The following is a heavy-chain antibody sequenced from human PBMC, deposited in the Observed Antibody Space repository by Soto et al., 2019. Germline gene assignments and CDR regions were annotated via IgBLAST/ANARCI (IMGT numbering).Heavy chain of an antibody. CDR2: INHSGST. J-gene: IGHJ4*02. CDR1: GGSFSGYY. CDR3: ARGFGIYSSSSSSYYFDY. V-gene: IGHV4-34*01. Sequence: SETLSLTCAVYGGSFSGYYWSWIRQPPGKGLEWIGEINHSGSTNYNPSLKSRVTISVDTSKNQFSLKLSSVTAADTAVYYCARGFGIYSSSSSSYYFDYWGQGTLVTVSS. D-gene: IGHD6-6*01.